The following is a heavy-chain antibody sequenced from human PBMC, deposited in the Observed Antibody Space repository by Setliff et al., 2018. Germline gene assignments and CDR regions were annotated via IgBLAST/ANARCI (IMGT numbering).Heavy chain of an antibody. CDR1: GFTFSSYA. D-gene: IGHD1-26*01. V-gene: IGHV3-23*01. Sequence: PGGSLRLSCAASGFTFSSYAMSWVRQAPGKGLEWVSAISGSGGSTYYADSVKGRFTISRDNSKNTLYLQMNSRRAEDTAVYYCAKGPPSSGTYGGYFQHWGQGTLVTVSS. CDR2: ISGSGGST. J-gene: IGHJ1*01. CDR3: AKGPPSSGTYGGYFQH.